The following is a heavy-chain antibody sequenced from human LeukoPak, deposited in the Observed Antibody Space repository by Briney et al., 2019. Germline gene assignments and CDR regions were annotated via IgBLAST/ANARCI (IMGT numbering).Heavy chain of an antibody. Sequence: SETLSLTCTVSGGSVSSGSYYWSWIRQPPGKGLEWIGYIYYSGSTNYNPSLKSRVTISVDTSKNQFSLKLSSVTAADTTVYYCARVLYDSSGYYFAYWGQGTLVTVSS. CDR2: IYYSGST. CDR3: ARVLYDSSGYYFAY. D-gene: IGHD3-22*01. CDR1: GGSVSSGSYY. J-gene: IGHJ4*02. V-gene: IGHV4-61*01.